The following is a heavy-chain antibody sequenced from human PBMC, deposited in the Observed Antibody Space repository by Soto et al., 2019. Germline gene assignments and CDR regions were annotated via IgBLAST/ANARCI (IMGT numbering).Heavy chain of an antibody. V-gene: IGHV1-46*01. CDR2: INPSGGST. CDR3: ARDMVSFGVVILSAY. J-gene: IGHJ4*02. CDR1: GYTFTSYY. Sequence: ASVKVSCKASGYTFTSYYMHWVRQAPGQGLEWMGMINPSGGSTSYAQKFQGRVTMTTDTSTSTAYMELRSLRSDDTAVYYCARDMVSFGVVILSAYWGQGTLVTVSS. D-gene: IGHD3-3*01.